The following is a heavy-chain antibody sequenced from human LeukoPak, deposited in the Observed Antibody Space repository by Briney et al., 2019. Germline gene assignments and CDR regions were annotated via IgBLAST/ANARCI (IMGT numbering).Heavy chain of an antibody. V-gene: IGHV4-59*01. CDR2: IYYSGST. CDR3: ARRWTGDAFDS. Sequence: PSETLSLTCTVSGGPISRYYWSWIPQPPGKGLEWIGYIYYSGSTNYNPSLKSRVTISVDTSKNQFSLKLSSVTAADTAVYYYARRWTGDAFDSGGQGTIVTVSS. J-gene: IGHJ3*02. D-gene: IGHD3/OR15-3a*01. CDR1: GGPISRYY.